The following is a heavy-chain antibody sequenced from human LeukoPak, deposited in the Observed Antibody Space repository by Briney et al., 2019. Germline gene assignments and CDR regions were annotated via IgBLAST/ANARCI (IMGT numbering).Heavy chain of an antibody. V-gene: IGHV3-11*04. CDR2: ISSSGSTI. CDR3: TGHHQAYSRTY. D-gene: IGHD6-13*01. Sequence: GGSLRLSCAASGFTFSYFYMTWIRQAPGKGLEWVSYISSSGSTIYYADSVKGRFTISRDNAKNSLYLQMSSLRAEDTAVYYCTGHHQAYSRTYWGQGTLVTVSS. CDR1: GFTFSYFY. J-gene: IGHJ4*02.